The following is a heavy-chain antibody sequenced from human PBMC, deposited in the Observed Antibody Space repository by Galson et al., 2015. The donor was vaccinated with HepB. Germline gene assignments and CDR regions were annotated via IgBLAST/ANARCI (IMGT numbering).Heavy chain of an antibody. V-gene: IGHV7-4-1*02. CDR2: INTNTGNP. Sequence: SVKVSCKASGYTSTSYAMNWVRQAPGQGLEWMGWINTNTGNPTYAQGFTGRFVFSLDTSVSTAYLQISSLKAEDTAVYYCARENLPTYYYDSSGYYGYWGQGTLVTVSS. CDR3: ARENLPTYYYDSSGYYGY. D-gene: IGHD3-22*01. CDR1: GYTSTSYA. J-gene: IGHJ4*02.